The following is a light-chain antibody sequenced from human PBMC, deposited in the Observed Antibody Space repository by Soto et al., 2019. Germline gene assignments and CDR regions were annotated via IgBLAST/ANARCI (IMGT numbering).Light chain of an antibody. Sequence: QSVLTQPASVSGSPGQSITISCTGTSSDVGSYNLVSWYQQHPGKAPKLMIYEGSKRPSGDSNRFSGSKSGNTASLTISGLQAEDEADYYCRSYKSTNTPYV. CDR2: EGS. J-gene: IGLJ1*01. CDR1: SSDVGSYNL. CDR3: RSYKSTNTPYV. V-gene: IGLV2-23*01.